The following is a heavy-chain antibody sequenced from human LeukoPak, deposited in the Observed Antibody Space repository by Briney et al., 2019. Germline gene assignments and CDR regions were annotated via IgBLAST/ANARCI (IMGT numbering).Heavy chain of an antibody. CDR1: GFTFSEAW. CDR3: AKEAVATIPTDFDY. J-gene: IGHJ4*02. D-gene: IGHD5-12*01. CDR2: IKSKPYGGTT. Sequence: GGSLRLSCTASGFTFSEAWMDWVRQAPGKGLEWVGRIKSKPYGGTTHYAAPVTGKFTISRDDSKDTLYLQMDSLRAEDTAVYYCAKEAVATIPTDFDYWGQGTLVTVSS. V-gene: IGHV3-15*06.